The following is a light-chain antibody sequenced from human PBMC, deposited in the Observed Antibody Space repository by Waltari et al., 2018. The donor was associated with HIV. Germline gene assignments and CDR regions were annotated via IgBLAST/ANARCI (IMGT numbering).Light chain of an antibody. CDR2: GPT. V-gene: IGKV3-15*01. J-gene: IGKJ1*01. CDR1: QNVGAN. CDR3: QQYNDLPQT. Sequence: EVVMTQSPDTLSVSPGERATLSCRASQNVGANLAWYQVRPGQAPSLLIYGPTSRTAGFPARFSASGSGTEFTLTISSLQSEDFAIYYCQQYNDLPQTFGQGTRVDMK.